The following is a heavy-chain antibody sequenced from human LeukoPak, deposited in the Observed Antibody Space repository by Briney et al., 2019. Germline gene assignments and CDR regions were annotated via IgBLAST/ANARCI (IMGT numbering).Heavy chain of an antibody. CDR1: GGTFSSYA. D-gene: IGHD3-22*01. V-gene: IGHV1-69*01. CDR2: IIPIFGTA. Sequence: SVKVSCKASGGTFSSYAISWVRQAPGQGLEWMGGIIPIFGTANYAQKFQGRVTITADESTSTAYMELSSLTSEDTAVYYCASHYYDSSGYYYGFDYWGQGTLVTVSS. CDR3: ASHYYDSSGYYYGFDY. J-gene: IGHJ4*02.